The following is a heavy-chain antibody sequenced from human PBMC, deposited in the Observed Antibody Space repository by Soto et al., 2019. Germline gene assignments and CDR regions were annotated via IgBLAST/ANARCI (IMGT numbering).Heavy chain of an antibody. CDR2: ISYDGSNK. D-gene: IGHD3-3*01. Sequence: QVQLVESGGGVVQPGRSLRLSCAASGFTFSSYAMHWVRQAPGKGLEWVAVISYDGSNKYYADSVKGRFTISRDNSKTALYLQMNSLRAEDTAVYYCARDGAPELRFLEWSSGRGFDPWGQGTLVTVSS. CDR1: GFTFSSYA. CDR3: ARDGAPELRFLEWSSGRGFDP. J-gene: IGHJ5*02. V-gene: IGHV3-30-3*01.